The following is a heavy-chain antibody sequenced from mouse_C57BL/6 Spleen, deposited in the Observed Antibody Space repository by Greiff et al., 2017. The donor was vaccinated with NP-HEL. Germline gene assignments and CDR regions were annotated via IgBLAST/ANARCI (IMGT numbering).Heavy chain of an antibody. J-gene: IGHJ2*01. Sequence: EVHLVESGPELVKPGASVKIPCKASGYTFTDYNMDWVKQSHGKSLEWIGDINPNNGGTIYNQKFKGKATLTVDKSSSTAYMELRSLTSEDTAVYYCARGGDGHYGDYFDYWGQGTTLTVSS. CDR3: ARGGDGHYGDYFDY. D-gene: IGHD1-1*01. V-gene: IGHV1-18*01. CDR2: INPNNGGT. CDR1: GYTFTDYN.